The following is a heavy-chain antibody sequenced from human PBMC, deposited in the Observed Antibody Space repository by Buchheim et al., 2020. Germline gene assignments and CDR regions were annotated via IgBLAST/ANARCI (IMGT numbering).Heavy chain of an antibody. CDR2: MSYDGGNE. D-gene: IGHD5-18*01. CDR1: GFTFSSHA. Sequence: QVQLVESGGGVVQPGRSLRLSCVASGFTFSSHAMHWVRQAPGKGLAWVAIMSYDGGNEYYADSVKGRFTIYRDNSKNTLYLQMNSLRPDDTAVYYCAAWAGGSAIIGLFDYWGQGTL. V-gene: IGHV3-30-3*01. CDR3: AAWAGGSAIIGLFDY. J-gene: IGHJ4*02.